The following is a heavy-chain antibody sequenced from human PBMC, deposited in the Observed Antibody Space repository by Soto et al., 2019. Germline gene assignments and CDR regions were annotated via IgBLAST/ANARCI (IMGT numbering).Heavy chain of an antibody. CDR1: GYTLTSYY. D-gene: IGHD3-9*01. Sequence: ASVKVSCKASGYTLTSYYMQWVRQAPGQGLAWMGIINPSGGSTSYAQNYQGRITMTRDTSTTTVYMELSSLRSEDTAVYFCARGDYDVLTGHYPLDYWGQGTQVTVS. J-gene: IGHJ4*02. V-gene: IGHV1-46*01. CDR3: ARGDYDVLTGHYPLDY. CDR2: INPSGGST.